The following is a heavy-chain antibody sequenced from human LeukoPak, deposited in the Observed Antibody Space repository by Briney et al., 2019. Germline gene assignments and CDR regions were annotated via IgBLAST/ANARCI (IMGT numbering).Heavy chain of an antibody. Sequence: PSETLSLTCTVSSGSISRYYWSWIRQSPGKALEWIGYMYHGGSAHYSPSLKSRVTISIDTSKNQISLKVASVTAADTAVYFCARVRGQLWPPDYWGQGTQVIVSS. V-gene: IGHV4-59*01. CDR2: MYHGGSA. CDR3: ARVRGQLWPPDY. D-gene: IGHD1-1*01. CDR1: SGSISRYY. J-gene: IGHJ4*02.